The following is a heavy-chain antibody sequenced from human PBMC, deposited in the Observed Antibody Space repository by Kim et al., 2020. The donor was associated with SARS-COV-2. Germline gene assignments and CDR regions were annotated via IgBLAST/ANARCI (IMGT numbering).Heavy chain of an antibody. D-gene: IGHD3-22*01. CDR3: ARVRGGSGYYYFDY. CDR1: GFTFSSYD. Sequence: GGSLRLSCAASGFTFSSYDMHWVRQATGKGLEWVSAIGTAGDTYYPGSVKGRFTISRENAKNSLYLQMNSLRAGDTAVYYCARVRGGSGYYYFDYWGQGTLVTVSS. CDR2: IGTAGDT. J-gene: IGHJ4*02. V-gene: IGHV3-13*04.